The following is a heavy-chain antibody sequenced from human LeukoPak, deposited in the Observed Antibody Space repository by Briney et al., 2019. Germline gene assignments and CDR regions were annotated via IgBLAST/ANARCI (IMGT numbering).Heavy chain of an antibody. J-gene: IGHJ4*02. CDR1: GGSFSGYY. D-gene: IGHD1-14*01. CDR2: INHSGST. V-gene: IGHV4-34*01. CDR3: ARAPEYGLYYFDY. Sequence: PSETLSLTCAVYGGSFSGYYWSWIRQPPGKGLEWIGEINHSGSTNYNPSLKSRVTISVDTSKNQFSLKLSSVTAADTAVCYCARAPEYGLYYFDYWGQGTLVTVSS.